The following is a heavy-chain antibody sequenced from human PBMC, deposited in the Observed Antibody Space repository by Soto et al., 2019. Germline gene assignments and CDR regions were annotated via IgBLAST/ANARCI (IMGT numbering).Heavy chain of an antibody. CDR2: IYPGDSDT. V-gene: IGHV5-51*01. Sequence: PGESLKISFKSFGYSFTSYWIGWVRQMPGKGLEWVGIIYPGDSDTRYSPSFQGQVTISADKSISTAYLQWSSMKASDTAMYLCARPKSISGEFMTTEYYGMDVWGQGTTVTVSS. J-gene: IGHJ6*02. D-gene: IGHD4-4*01. CDR3: ARPKSISGEFMTTEYYGMDV. CDR1: GYSFTSYW.